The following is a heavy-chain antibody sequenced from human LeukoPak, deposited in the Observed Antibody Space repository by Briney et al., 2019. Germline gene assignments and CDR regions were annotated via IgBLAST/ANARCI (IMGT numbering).Heavy chain of an antibody. J-gene: IGHJ5*02. Sequence: SETLSLTCTVSGDSIRSGAFYWSWIRQSPGKGLEWIGYIYTSGSTNYNPSLKSRVTISVDTSKNQFSLKLSSVTAADTAVYYCARRVVWFDPWGQGTLVTVSS. CDR1: GDSIRSGAFY. CDR3: ARRVVWFDP. V-gene: IGHV4-61*08. CDR2: IYTSGST.